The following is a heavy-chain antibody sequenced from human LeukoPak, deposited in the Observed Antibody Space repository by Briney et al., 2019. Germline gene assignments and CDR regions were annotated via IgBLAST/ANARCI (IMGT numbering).Heavy chain of an antibody. CDR3: ARDHYGVLNWFDP. D-gene: IGHD4-17*01. CDR1: GYTFTNYG. J-gene: IGHJ5*02. Sequence: GASVKVSCKASGYTFTNYGISWVRQAPGQGLEWTGGIIAIFGTANYAQKFQGRVTITADESTSTAYMELSSLRSEDTAVYYCARDHYGVLNWFDPWGQGTLVTVSS. V-gene: IGHV1-69*13. CDR2: IIAIFGTA.